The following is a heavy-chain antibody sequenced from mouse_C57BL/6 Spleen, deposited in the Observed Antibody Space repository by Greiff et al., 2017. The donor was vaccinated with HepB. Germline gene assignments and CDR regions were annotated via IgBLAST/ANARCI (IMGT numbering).Heavy chain of an antibody. CDR1: GFNIKADY. Sequence: EVQLQQSGAELVRPGASVKLSCTASGFNIKADYMHWVKQRPEQGLEWIGWIDPENGDTEYASKFQGKATITADTSSNTAYLQLSSLTSEDTAVYYCTVPHCGSRGGYLDVWGTGTTVTVSS. V-gene: IGHV14-4*01. J-gene: IGHJ1*03. D-gene: IGHD1-1*01. CDR3: TVPHCGSRGGYLDV. CDR2: IDPENGDT.